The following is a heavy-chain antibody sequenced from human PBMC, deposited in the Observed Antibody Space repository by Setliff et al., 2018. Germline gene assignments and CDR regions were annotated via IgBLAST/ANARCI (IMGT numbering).Heavy chain of an antibody. Sequence: PSETLSLTCAAYGGTFSDYYWTWIRQPPGKGLEWIGEINHSGTTNYHPSLRSRVTISVDTSKNQFSLKVTSVTAADTAVYYCAAVVATSLNYVDNWGQGTLVTVSS. J-gene: IGHJ4*02. CDR2: INHSGTT. V-gene: IGHV4-34*08. D-gene: IGHD5-12*01. CDR1: GGTFSDYY. CDR3: AAVVATSLNYVDN.